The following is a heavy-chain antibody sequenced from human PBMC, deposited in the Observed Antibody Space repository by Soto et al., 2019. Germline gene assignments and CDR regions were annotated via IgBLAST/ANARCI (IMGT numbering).Heavy chain of an antibody. Sequence: GGSLRLSCAASGFTFDDYAMHWVRQAPGKGLEWVSGISWNSGSIGYADSVKGRFTISRDNAKNSLYLQMNSLRAEDTALYYCAKDLRGWQGSGSYWYYFDYWGQGTLVTVSS. V-gene: IGHV3-9*01. CDR2: ISWNSGSI. D-gene: IGHD3-10*01. CDR1: GFTFDDYA. J-gene: IGHJ4*02. CDR3: AKDLRGWQGSGSYWYYFDY.